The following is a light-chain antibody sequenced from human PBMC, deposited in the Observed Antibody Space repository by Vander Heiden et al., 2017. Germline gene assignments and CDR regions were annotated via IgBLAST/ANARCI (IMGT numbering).Light chain of an antibody. V-gene: IGLV1-40*01. CDR3: QSYDSSLSGSV. CDR1: SSNIGAGYD. J-gene: IGLJ3*02. Sequence: QSVLPQPPSVSGAPGQRVPISCTGSSSNIGAGYDVHWYQQLPGTAPKLLIYGNSKRPSGVPDRFSGSKSGTSASLAITGLQAEDEADYYCQSYDSSLSGSVFGGGTKLTVL. CDR2: GNS.